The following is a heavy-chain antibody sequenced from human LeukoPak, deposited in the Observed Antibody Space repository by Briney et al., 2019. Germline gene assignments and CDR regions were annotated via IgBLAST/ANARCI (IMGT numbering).Heavy chain of an antibody. J-gene: IGHJ4*02. CDR3: STWNNSNWYSFFNL. V-gene: IGHV4-4*07. CDR1: VGSIKDYF. D-gene: IGHD6-13*01. Sequence: SETLSLTCSVSVGSIKDYFWIWIRHSAGKGLECIGRIYDSGDTNYNPPLKRRVRISVDTSKNQFSLTLRPVTAADTAVYYLSTWNNSNWYSFFNLWGEGALVTVSS. CDR2: IYDSGDT.